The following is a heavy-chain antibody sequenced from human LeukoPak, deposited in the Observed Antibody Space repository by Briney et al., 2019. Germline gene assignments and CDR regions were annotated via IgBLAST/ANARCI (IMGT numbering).Heavy chain of an antibody. J-gene: IGHJ4*02. CDR1: GFTFSSYW. CDR2: INSDGTSA. V-gene: IGHV3-74*01. D-gene: IGHD3-10*01. Sequence: PGGSLRLSCAASGFTFSSYWIHWVRQAPGKGLVWVSHINSDGTSATYADSVKGRLTISRDNDKNTVYLQMNSLRAEDTAVYYCAREGSGPGYYFDFWGQGALVTVSS. CDR3: AREGSGPGYYFDF.